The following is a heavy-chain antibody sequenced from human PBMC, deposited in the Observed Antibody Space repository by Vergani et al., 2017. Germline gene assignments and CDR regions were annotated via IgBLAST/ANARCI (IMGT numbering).Heavy chain of an antibody. V-gene: IGHV4-38-2*01. CDR1: GYSISSGYY. CDR2: IYHSGST. CDR3: ARPGSSSWYQVSWYFDL. Sequence: QVQLQESGPGLVKPSETLSLTCAVSGYSISSGYYWGWIRQPPGSGLEWIGSIYHSGSTYYNPSLKSRVTISVDTSKNQFSLKLSSVTAADTAVYYCARPGSSSWYQVSWYFDLWGRGTLVTVSS. J-gene: IGHJ2*01. D-gene: IGHD6-13*01.